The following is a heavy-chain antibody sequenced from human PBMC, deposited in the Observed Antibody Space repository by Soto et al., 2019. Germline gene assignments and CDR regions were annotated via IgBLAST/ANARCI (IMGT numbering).Heavy chain of an antibody. V-gene: IGHV3-23*01. Sequence: EVQLLESGGGLVQPGGSLRLSCAASGFTFKSYDMFWVRQAPGKGPEWVSFVSTSGGRTEYADFVRGRFTNTRDNAENTLSLQMNSLAVDDTAVYYCVRKGYETGWYYDQWGQGTLVTVSS. CDR2: VSTSGGRT. D-gene: IGHD6-19*01. CDR3: VRKGYETGWYYDQ. J-gene: IGHJ4*02. CDR1: GFTFKSYD.